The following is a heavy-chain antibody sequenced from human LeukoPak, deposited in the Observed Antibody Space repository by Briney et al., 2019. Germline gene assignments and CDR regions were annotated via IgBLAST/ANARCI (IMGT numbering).Heavy chain of an antibody. CDR2: ISSSGSTI. CDR3: ARDLSSDWSP. V-gene: IGHV3-48*03. CDR1: GFTFSSYE. J-gene: IGHJ5*02. D-gene: IGHD6-19*01. Sequence: GGSLRLSCAASGFTFSSYEMNWVRQAPGKGLEWVSYISSSGSTIYYADSVKGRFTISRDNAKNSLYLQMNSLRAEDTAVYYCARDLSSDWSPWGQGTLVTVSS.